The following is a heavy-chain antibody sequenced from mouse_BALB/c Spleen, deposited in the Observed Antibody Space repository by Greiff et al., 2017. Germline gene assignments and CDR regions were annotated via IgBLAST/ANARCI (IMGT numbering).Heavy chain of an antibody. CDR2: LSSGSSTI. CDR3: ARSATYDGNPDD. Sequence: EVHLVESGGGLVQPGGSRKLSCAASGFTFSSFGMHWVRQAPEKGLEWVAYLSSGSSTIYYADTVKGRFTISRDNPKNTLFLQMTSLRSEDTAMYYCARSATYDGNPDDGGQGTTLTVAS. CDR1: GFTFSSFG. J-gene: IGHJ2*01. D-gene: IGHD2-10*01. V-gene: IGHV5-17*02.